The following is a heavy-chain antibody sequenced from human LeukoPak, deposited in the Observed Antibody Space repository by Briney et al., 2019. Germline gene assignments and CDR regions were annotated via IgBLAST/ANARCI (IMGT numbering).Heavy chain of an antibody. V-gene: IGHV3-7*04. J-gene: IGHJ4*02. D-gene: IGHD1-1*01. CDR3: PRTGYIDKGFDY. CDR2: INQDASSI. Sequence: GGSLIFSCAASGFTISSYMMSWVRQAPDKGLEWVANINQDASSINYAGSVKGRFTISRDNAKKSLYLQMNGLRAEDTAVYYCPRTGYIDKGFDYWGQGTLVTVSS. CDR1: GFTISSYM.